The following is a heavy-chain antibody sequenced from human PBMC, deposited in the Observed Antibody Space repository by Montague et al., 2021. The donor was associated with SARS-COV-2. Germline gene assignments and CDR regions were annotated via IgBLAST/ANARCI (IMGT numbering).Heavy chain of an antibody. J-gene: IGHJ6*02. D-gene: IGHD2-15*01. Sequence: TLSLTCTVSGGSFSSGGYSWSWIRQHPGKGLEWIGYIYYSGSTYYNPSLKSRVTISGATSKNQFSLKLSSVTAADTAVYYCALNYCRGRSCYGMDVWGQGTTVTVSS. CDR2: IYYSGST. CDR1: GGSFSSGGYS. V-gene: IGHV4-31*03. CDR3: ALNYCRGRSCYGMDV.